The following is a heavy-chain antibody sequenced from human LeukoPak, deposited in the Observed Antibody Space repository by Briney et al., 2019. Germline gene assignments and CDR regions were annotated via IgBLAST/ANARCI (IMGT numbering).Heavy chain of an antibody. CDR3: ARDIVVVPAASNDAFDI. Sequence: PGRSLRLSCAASGFTFSSYAMHWVRQAPGKGLEWVAAISYDGSNKYYADSVKGRFTISRDNSKNTLYLQMNSLRAEDTAVYYCARDIVVVPAASNDAFDIWGQGTMVTVSS. CDR2: ISYDGSNK. CDR1: GFTFSSYA. D-gene: IGHD2-2*01. J-gene: IGHJ3*02. V-gene: IGHV3-30-3*01.